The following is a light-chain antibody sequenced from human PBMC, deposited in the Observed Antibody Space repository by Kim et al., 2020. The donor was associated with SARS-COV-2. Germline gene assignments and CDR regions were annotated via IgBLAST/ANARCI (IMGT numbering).Light chain of an antibody. CDR1: QSVSIY. V-gene: IGKV3-11*01. Sequence: EIVLTQSPATLSLSPGERATLSCRASQSVSIYFAWLQQKHGQAPRLLIYDASNRAPGIPARFSGSGSGTDFTLTISSLEPEDFAVYYCQQRRSWPLTFGGGTKVDIK. CDR2: DAS. CDR3: QQRRSWPLT. J-gene: IGKJ4*01.